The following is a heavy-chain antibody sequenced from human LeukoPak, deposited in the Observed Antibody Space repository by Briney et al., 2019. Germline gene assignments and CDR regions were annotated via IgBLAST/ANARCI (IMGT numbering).Heavy chain of an antibody. CDR2: VRGSGTDT. CDR1: GFTFSTYA. V-gene: IGHV3-23*01. Sequence: GGSLRLSCAASGFTFSTYAMTWVPQAPGKRLEWVSAVRGSGTDTYYADSVKGRFTISRDNSKNTLYLQMNSLRAEDTAIYYCAKTSRRDSAYDSPFDYWGQGTLVTVSS. D-gene: IGHD5-12*01. CDR3: AKTSRRDSAYDSPFDY. J-gene: IGHJ4*02.